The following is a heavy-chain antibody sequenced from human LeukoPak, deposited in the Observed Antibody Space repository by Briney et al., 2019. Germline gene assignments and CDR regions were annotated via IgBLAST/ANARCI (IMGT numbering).Heavy chain of an antibody. Sequence: GGSLRLSCAASGFTFSSYWMSWVRQAPGKGLEWVANIKQDGSAKNYGDSVKGRFTISRDNAKNSLYLQMNSLRAEDMALYYCAKDTSARLGRYYFDYWGQGTLVTVSS. J-gene: IGHJ4*02. CDR2: IKQDGSAK. CDR1: GFTFSSYW. V-gene: IGHV3-7*03. D-gene: IGHD1-14*01. CDR3: AKDTSARLGRYYFDY.